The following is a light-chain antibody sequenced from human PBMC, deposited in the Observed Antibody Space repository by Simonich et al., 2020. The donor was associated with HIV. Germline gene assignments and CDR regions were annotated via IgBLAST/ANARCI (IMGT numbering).Light chain of an antibody. CDR2: DVS. J-gene: IGLJ3*02. CDR1: SSDVGGHNY. CDR3: CSYAGSYTWV. Sequence: QSALTQPRSVSGSPGQSVTISCTGTSSDVGGHNYVSWYQQHPGKAPKLMIYDVSKRPSGVPDRFSGSNSGNTASLTISGLQAEDEADYYCCSYAGSYTWVFGGGTKLTVL. V-gene: IGLV2-11*01.